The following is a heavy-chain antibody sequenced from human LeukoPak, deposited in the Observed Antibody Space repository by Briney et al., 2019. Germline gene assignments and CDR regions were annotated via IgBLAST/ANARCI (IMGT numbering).Heavy chain of an antibody. CDR2: ISGSGGST. CDR1: GFTFSSYA. J-gene: IGHJ3*02. CDR3: ARDYSWLEPPRGFFDI. V-gene: IGHV3-23*01. Sequence: TGGSLRLSCAASGFTFSSYAMSWVRQAPGKGLEWVSAISGSGGSTYYADSVKGRFTISRDNSKNTLYLQMNSLRAEDTAVYYCARDYSWLEPPRGFFDIWGQGTMVTVSS. D-gene: IGHD1-1*01.